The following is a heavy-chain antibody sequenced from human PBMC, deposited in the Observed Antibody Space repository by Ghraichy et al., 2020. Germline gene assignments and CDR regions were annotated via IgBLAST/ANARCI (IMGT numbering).Heavy chain of an antibody. CDR1: GASINATAYF. D-gene: IGHD3-10*01. CDR3: ARANSSGRSPFDS. CDR2: VSHRGDT. V-gene: IGHV4-31*03. J-gene: IGHJ4*02. Sequence: SETLSLTCTVSGASINATAYFWHWVRHHPAKGLEWIGYVSHRGDTYFNPTLKSRLIISMDTSQNRFSLDLYSVSAADSAAYYCARANSSGRSPFDSWGRGALVTVSS.